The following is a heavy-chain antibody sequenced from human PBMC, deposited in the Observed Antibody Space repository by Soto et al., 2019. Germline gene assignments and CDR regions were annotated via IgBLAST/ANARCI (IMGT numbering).Heavy chain of an antibody. CDR3: SISNSYGRGDL. CDR2: IIPVFGTT. V-gene: IGHV1-69*01. J-gene: IGHJ4*02. CDR1: GGTLNSYT. Sequence: QVQLVQSGAEVKKPGSSVRVSCKASGGTLNSYTISWVRQAPGQGLEWMGGIIPVFGTTDYAQKFQGRVTITADQSTGTAYLDRCSLRSEYTAIYYCSISNSYGRGDLWGQGTLVTVSS. D-gene: IGHD3-10*01.